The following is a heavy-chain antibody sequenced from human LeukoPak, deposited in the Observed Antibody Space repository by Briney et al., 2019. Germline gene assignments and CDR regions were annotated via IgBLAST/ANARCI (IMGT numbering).Heavy chain of an antibody. J-gene: IGHJ4*02. CDR2: IHNSGRT. CDR3: ARHGTISSESYFDY. Sequence: PSETLSLTCSVSGGFVSSYYWSWIRQSPGKGLEWIGYIHNSGRTNYNPSLKSRVTGFVDTSKNQVSLRLSSVTAADTAVYYCARHGTISSESYFDYWGQGALVTVSS. CDR1: GGFVSSYY. D-gene: IGHD1-14*01. V-gene: IGHV4-59*08.